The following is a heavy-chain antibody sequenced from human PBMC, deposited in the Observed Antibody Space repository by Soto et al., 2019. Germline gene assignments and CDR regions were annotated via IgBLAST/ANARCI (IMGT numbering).Heavy chain of an antibody. J-gene: IGHJ6*02. D-gene: IGHD1-26*01. CDR3: AREIVAICGDCYNDVMAV. V-gene: IGHV3-30-3*01. CDR2: ISYDGSNK. CDR1: GFTFSSYA. Sequence: GGSLRLSCAASGFTFSSYAMHWVRQAPGKGLEWVAVISYDGSNKYYADSVRGRFTISRDNSKNTLYLQMNSLRVEDTAVYYCAREIVAICGDCYNDVMAVWAQGSTVTGSS.